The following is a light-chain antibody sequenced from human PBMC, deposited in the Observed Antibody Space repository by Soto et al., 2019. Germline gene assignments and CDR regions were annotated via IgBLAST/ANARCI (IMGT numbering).Light chain of an antibody. CDR2: GAS. Sequence: EIVMTQSPATLSVSPGERATLSCRASQSVSSKFVWYQQKPGQAPRLLFCGASTRATGIPGRFSASGSGADFTLTISSLQSEDLSVYYCLQYKNWPYTFGQGTKLEIK. J-gene: IGKJ2*01. V-gene: IGKV3-15*01. CDR1: QSVSSK. CDR3: LQYKNWPYT.